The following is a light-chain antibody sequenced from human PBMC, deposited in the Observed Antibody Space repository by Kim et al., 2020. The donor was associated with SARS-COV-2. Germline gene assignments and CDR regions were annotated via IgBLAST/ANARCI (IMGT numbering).Light chain of an antibody. V-gene: IGLV1-44*01. CDR2: SNN. J-gene: IGLJ2*01. CDR1: SSNIESNT. CDR3: AAWDDSLNGAV. Sequence: ELTQPPSASGTPGQRVTISCSGSSSNIESNTVNWFQQLPGTAPKPLIYSNNHRSSAVPDRFSGSKSGTSASLAISGLQSEDEAAYYCAAWDDSLNGAVFSGGTQLTVL.